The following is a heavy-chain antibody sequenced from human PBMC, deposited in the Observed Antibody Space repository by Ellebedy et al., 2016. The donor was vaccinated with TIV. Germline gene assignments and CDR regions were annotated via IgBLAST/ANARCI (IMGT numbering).Heavy chain of an antibody. D-gene: IGHD3-10*01. V-gene: IGHV2-70*11. J-gene: IGHJ6*02. Sequence: SGPTLVKPTQTLTLTCTFSGFSLNTRGMCVSWIRQPPGKALEWLARIDWVDDEYYTPSLRTRLTISKDTSRNQVILTMTNMDPVDTATYYCARILRGVPRCYYNGVDVWGQGTTVTVSS. CDR2: IDWVDDE. CDR1: GFSLNTRGMC. CDR3: ARILRGVPRCYYNGVDV.